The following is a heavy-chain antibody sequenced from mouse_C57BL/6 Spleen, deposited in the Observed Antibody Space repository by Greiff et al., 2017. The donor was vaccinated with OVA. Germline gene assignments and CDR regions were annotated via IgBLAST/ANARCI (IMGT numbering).Heavy chain of an antibody. V-gene: IGHV1-81*01. CDR1: GYTFTSYG. CDR2: IYPRSGNT. J-gene: IGHJ1*03. CDR3: ARTDDDGSSYDWYFDV. Sequence: VQLQQSGAELARPGASVKLSCKASGYTFTSYGISWVKQRTGQGLEWIGEIYPRSGNTYYNEKFKGKATLTADKSSSTAYMELRSLTSEDSAVYCWARTDDDGSSYDWYFDVWGTGTTVTVSS. D-gene: IGHD1-1*01.